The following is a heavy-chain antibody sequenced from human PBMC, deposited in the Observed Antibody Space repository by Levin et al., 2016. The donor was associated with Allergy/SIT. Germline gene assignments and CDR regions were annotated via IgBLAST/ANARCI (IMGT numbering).Heavy chain of an antibody. Sequence: WIRQPPGKGLEWIGYIYYSGSTNYNPSLKSRVTISVDTSKNQFSLKLSSVTAADTAVYYCARDNGHYGMDVWGQGTTVTVSS. J-gene: IGHJ6*02. V-gene: IGHV4-59*01. CDR2: IYYSGST. D-gene: IGHD2-8*01. CDR3: ARDNGHYGMDV.